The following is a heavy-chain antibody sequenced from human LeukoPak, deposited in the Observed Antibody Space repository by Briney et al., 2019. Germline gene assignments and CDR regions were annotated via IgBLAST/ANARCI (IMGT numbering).Heavy chain of an antibody. D-gene: IGHD3-10*01. J-gene: IGHJ5*02. CDR2: ISTYNGNT. CDR1: GYTFNSYG. CDR3: ARQFSGSGSYFNWFDP. V-gene: IGHV1-18*01. Sequence: ASVKVSCKASGYTFNSYGVSWVRQAPGQGLEWMGWISTYNGNTNYAQKLQGRVTMTTDTSTSTAYMELRSLRSDDTAVYYCARQFSGSGSYFNWFDPWGQGTLVTVSS.